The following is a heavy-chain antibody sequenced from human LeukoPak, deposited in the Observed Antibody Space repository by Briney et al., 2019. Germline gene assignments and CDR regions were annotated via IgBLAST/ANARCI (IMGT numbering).Heavy chain of an antibody. CDR3: ARDEYNWFDP. CDR2: IYYSGST. J-gene: IGHJ5*02. V-gene: IGHV4-59*01. CDR1: GVSISSYY. Sequence: SETLSLTCTASGVSISSYYWSWLRQPPGKGLEWIGYIYYSGSTNYNPSLKSRVTISVDTSKNQFSLKLCSVTAADTAVYYCARDEYNWFDPWGQGTLVTVSS.